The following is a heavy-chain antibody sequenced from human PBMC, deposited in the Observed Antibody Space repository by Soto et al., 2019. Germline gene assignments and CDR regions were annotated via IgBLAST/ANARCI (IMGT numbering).Heavy chain of an antibody. V-gene: IGHV3-30*03. J-gene: IGHJ4*02. Sequence: QVQLVESGGGVVQPGRSLRLSCAASGFTFSSYGMHWVRQAPGKGLEWVAVISYDGSNKYYADSVKGRFTISRDNSKNTLYLHMKAVSAEDTSVYYCARAYHSGPWRDAFDYWGQGTLVTVSS. CDR1: GFTFSSYG. CDR3: ARAYHSGPWRDAFDY. D-gene: IGHD2-2*01. CDR2: ISYDGSNK.